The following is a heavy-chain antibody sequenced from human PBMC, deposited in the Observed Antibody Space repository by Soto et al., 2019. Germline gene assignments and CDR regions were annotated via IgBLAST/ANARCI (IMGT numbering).Heavy chain of an antibody. CDR1: GFTFTACG. D-gene: IGHD1-26*01. Sequence: GGSLRLSCAASGFTFTACGMHWVRQAPGKGLEWVAVIWYDGSNKYYADFVKGRFIISRDNSKNTLYLQMNSLRSEDTAVYYCARGGSGSGSYQLDLWGQGTLVTVSS. J-gene: IGHJ5*02. CDR3: ARGGSGSGSYQLDL. V-gene: IGHV3-33*01. CDR2: IWYDGSNK.